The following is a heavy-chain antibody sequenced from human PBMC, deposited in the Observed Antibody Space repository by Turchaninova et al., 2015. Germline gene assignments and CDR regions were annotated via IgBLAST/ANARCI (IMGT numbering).Heavy chain of an antibody. D-gene: IGHD5-24*01. CDR2: IYYSGCT. CDR3: ARDRDGYNTVDY. Sequence: QVQLQESGPGLVKPSETLSLTCTVSGGSLSSYYWSWIRQSPGKGLADIGYIYYSGCTNYNPPLKSRVTRSVDTAKNQLSLKLSYVTAADTAVYYCARDRDGYNTVDYWGQGTLVTVSS. CDR1: GGSLSSYY. V-gene: IGHV4-59*01. J-gene: IGHJ4*02.